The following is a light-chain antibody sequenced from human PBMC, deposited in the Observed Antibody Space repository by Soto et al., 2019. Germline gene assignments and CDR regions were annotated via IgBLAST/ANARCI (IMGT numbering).Light chain of an antibody. Sequence: PAERAALSCGARQSLSNNFLSGYAQKPRQAPRLLIYGASSRATGIPDRFSGTGSETDFTLTNNRLEPEDFAVYYCQQYENSPITIGQRTRLETK. V-gene: IGKV3-20*01. CDR3: QQYENSPIT. CDR1: QSLSNNF. CDR2: GAS. J-gene: IGKJ5*01.